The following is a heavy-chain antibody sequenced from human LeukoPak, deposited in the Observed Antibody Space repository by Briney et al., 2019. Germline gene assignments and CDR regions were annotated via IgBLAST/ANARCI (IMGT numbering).Heavy chain of an antibody. CDR3: ANQLSSSSHFDY. CDR2: ISDSGGST. V-gene: IGHV3-23*01. CDR1: GFTFSSSS. J-gene: IGHJ4*02. Sequence: GGSLRLSCAASGFTFSSSSMSWVRQAPGGGLEWVSAISDSGGSTYYADSVKGRFTISRDNSKNTLYLQMNSLRAEDTAVYYCANQLSSSSHFDYWGQGTLVTVSS. D-gene: IGHD6-6*01.